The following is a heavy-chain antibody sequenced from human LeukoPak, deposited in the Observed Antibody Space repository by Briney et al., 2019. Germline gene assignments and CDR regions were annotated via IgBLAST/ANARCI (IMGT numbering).Heavy chain of an antibody. CDR1: GFTFSSYT. CDR3: AKGLVGATFRTTREYYYYMDV. J-gene: IGHJ6*03. Sequence: GGSLRLSCAASGFTFSSYTMNWVRQAPGKGLEWVAVISFDGSNKYYADSVKGRFTISRDNSKNTLYLQMNSLRAEDTAVYYCAKGLVGATFRTTREYYYYMDVWGKGTTVTVSS. D-gene: IGHD1-26*01. V-gene: IGHV3-30*18. CDR2: ISFDGSNK.